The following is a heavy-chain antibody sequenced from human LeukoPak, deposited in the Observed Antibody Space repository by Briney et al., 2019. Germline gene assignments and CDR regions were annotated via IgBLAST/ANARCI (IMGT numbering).Heavy chain of an antibody. CDR2: IYYSGST. Sequence: PSETLSLTCSVSGDSISSYYWSWIRQPPGKGLEWIGYIYYSGSTNYNPSLKSRVTISVDTSKNQFSLKLSSVTAADTAVYYCARADSSGYYYFKFDPWGQGTLVTVSS. J-gene: IGHJ5*02. CDR1: GDSISSYY. V-gene: IGHV4-59*01. D-gene: IGHD3-22*01. CDR3: ARADSSGYYYFKFDP.